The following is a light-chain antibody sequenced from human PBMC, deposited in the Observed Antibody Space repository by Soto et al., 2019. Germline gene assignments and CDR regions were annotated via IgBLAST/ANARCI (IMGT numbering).Light chain of an antibody. CDR3: QQTYSSPLT. CDR1: QSVNNY. Sequence: DIQMTQSPSTLSGSVGDRVTITCRASQSVNNYLHWYQQKSGGAPKLLIYAASNLQNGVPSRFSGSGSGTDFTLTISSLRPEDFATYFCQQTYSSPLTFGGGTKVDI. CDR2: AAS. J-gene: IGKJ4*01. V-gene: IGKV1-39*01.